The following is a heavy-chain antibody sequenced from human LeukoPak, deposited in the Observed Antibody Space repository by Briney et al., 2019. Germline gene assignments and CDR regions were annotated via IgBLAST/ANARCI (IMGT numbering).Heavy chain of an antibody. V-gene: IGHV3-11*04. Sequence: GGSLRLSCAASGFTFSDFYMSWIRRAPGKGLERISCISSSGTTIYYADSVKGRFTISRDNVKKSLYLQMNSLRVDDTAVYYCARDGQMVRGVIKPIYYYYGMDVWGQGTTVTVSS. CDR1: GFTFSDFY. CDR3: ARDGQMVRGVIKPIYYYYGMDV. J-gene: IGHJ6*02. D-gene: IGHD3-10*01. CDR2: ISSSGTTI.